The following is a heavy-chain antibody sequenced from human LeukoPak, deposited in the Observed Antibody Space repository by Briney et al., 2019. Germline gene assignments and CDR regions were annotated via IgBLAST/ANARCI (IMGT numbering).Heavy chain of an antibody. J-gene: IGHJ4*02. Sequence: QPGGSLRLSCAASGFTFSSYGMHWVRQAPGKGLEWVAVISYDGSNKYYADSVKGRFTISRDNSKNTLYLQMNSLRAEDTAVYYCAKDFLPLVGATIDYWGQGTLVTISS. CDR2: ISYDGSNK. D-gene: IGHD1-26*01. V-gene: IGHV3-30*18. CDR3: AKDFLPLVGATIDY. CDR1: GFTFSSYG.